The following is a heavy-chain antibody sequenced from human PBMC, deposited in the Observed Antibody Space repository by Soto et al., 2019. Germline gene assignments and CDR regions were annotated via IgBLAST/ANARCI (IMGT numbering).Heavy chain of an antibody. CDR3: ASSTIFGVVNYGMDV. J-gene: IGHJ6*02. D-gene: IGHD3-3*01. V-gene: IGHV4-30-4*01. CDR2: IYYSGST. CDR1: GGSISSGDYY. Sequence: SETLSLTCTVSGGSISSGDYYWSWIRQPPGKGLEWIGYIYYSGSTYYNPSLKSRVTISVDTSKNQFSLKLSSVTAADTAVYYCASSTIFGVVNYGMDVWGQGTTVTVSS.